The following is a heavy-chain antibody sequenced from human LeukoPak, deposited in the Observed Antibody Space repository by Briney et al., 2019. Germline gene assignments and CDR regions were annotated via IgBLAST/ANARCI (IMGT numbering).Heavy chain of an antibody. V-gene: IGHV1-2*02. D-gene: IGHD7-27*01. CDR2: VNPNSGVT. J-gene: IGHJ4*02. CDR3: ARDPGANYFDH. Sequence: GASVKVSCKTSGYIFTSFYIHWVRQAPGQGLEWMGWVNPNSGVTSYAQKFQGRVTMAGDPSINTAYMELRWLRSDDTANYCCARDPGANYFDHWGQGTPVTVSS. CDR1: GYIFTSFY.